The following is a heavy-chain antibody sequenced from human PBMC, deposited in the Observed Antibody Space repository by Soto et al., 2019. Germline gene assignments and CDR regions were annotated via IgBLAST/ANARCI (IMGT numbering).Heavy chain of an antibody. Sequence: SETLSLTCTVSGGSISSSSYYWGWIRQPPGKGLEWIGSIYYSGSTYYNPSLKSRVTISVDTSRNQFSLKLSSVTAADTAVYYFARHPITIFGVVIIPDSYYYYYMDVSGQRTTVPVSS. CDR1: GGSISSSSYY. D-gene: IGHD3-3*01. V-gene: IGHV4-39*01. CDR3: ARHPITIFGVVIIPDSYYYYYMDV. CDR2: IYYSGST. J-gene: IGHJ6*03.